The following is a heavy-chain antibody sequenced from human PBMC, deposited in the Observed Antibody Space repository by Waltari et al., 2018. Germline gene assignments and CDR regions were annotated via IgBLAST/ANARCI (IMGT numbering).Heavy chain of an antibody. Sequence: EVQLVESGGGLVQPGRSLRLSCTGFGFTFGDSGVRWVSQAPGKGLEWVGFIRSKVYGGTTKDAASVRGRFTLSRDDSKSIAFLQMNGLRTEDTAVYYCTRGNFQWSSTLDYWGQGTLVNVSS. V-gene: IGHV3-49*04. CDR1: GFTFGDSG. CDR3: TRGNFQWSSTLDY. D-gene: IGHD2-15*01. CDR2: IRSKVYGGTT. J-gene: IGHJ4*02.